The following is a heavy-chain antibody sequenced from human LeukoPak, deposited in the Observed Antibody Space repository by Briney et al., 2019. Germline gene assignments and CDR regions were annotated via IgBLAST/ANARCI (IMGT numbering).Heavy chain of an antibody. V-gene: IGHV1-18*01. CDR1: GYTFTSYG. J-gene: IGHJ4*02. CDR2: ISAYNGNT. D-gene: IGHD6-13*01. CDR3: ARLVSSSWQKYYFDY. Sequence: ASVKVSCKASGYTFTSYGISWVRQAPGQGLECMGWISAYNGNTNYAQKLQGRVTMTTDTSTSTAYMELRSLRSDDTAVYYCARLVSSSWQKYYFDYWGQGTLVTVSS.